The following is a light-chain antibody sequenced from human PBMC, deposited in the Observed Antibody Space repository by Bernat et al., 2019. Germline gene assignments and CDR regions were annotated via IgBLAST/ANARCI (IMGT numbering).Light chain of an antibody. CDR1: TSNIGAGYD. V-gene: IGLV1-40*01. Sequence: QSILTQPPSVSGAPGQRVTSSCTGSTSNIGAGYDVHWYQQLPGSAPKLLIYGNINRPSGVPDRFSGSKSGTSAPLAITGLQAEDEADYYCQSYDSSLSGSVFGGGTKLTVL. J-gene: IGLJ2*01. CDR3: QSYDSSLSGSV. CDR2: GNI.